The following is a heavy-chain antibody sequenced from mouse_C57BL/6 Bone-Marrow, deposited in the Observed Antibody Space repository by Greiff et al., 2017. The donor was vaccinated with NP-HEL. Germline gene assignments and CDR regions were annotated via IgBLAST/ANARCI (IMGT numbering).Heavy chain of an antibody. V-gene: IGHV2-2*01. D-gene: IGHD2-4*01. J-gene: IGHJ4*01. Sequence: VKVVESGPGLVQPSQSLSITCTVSGFSLTSYGVHWVRQSPGKGLEWLGVIWSGGSTDYNAAFISRLSISKDNSKSQVFFKMNSLQADDTAIYYCASHYDYGRMDYWGQGTSVTVSS. CDR1: GFSLTSYG. CDR2: IWSGGST. CDR3: ASHYDYGRMDY.